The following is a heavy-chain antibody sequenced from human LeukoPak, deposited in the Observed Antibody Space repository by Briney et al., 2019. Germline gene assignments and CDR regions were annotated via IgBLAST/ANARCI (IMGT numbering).Heavy chain of an antibody. D-gene: IGHD5-12*01. CDR1: GGSISSGDYY. CDR2: IYYSGST. Sequence: SETLSLTCTVSGGSISSGDYYWSWIRQPPGKGLEWIVYIYYSGSTYYNPSLKSRFTISVDTSKNQFSLKLSSVTAADTAVYYCAREGPLEGATTNYFDYWGQGTLVTVSS. V-gene: IGHV4-30-4*01. CDR3: AREGPLEGATTNYFDY. J-gene: IGHJ4*02.